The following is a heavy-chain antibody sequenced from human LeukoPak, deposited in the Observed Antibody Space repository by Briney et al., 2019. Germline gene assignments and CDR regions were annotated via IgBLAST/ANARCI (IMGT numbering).Heavy chain of an antibody. CDR1: GYTFTSYA. V-gene: IGHV1-3*01. CDR2: INAGNGNT. J-gene: IGHJ4*02. D-gene: IGHD2-15*01. CDR3: ARICSGGSCGASGFDY. Sequence: GASVKVSCKASGYTFTSYAMHWVRQAPGQRLEWMGWINAGNGNTKYSQKFQGRVTITRDTSASTAYMELSSLRSEDTAVYYCARICSGGSCGASGFDYWGQGTLVTVSS.